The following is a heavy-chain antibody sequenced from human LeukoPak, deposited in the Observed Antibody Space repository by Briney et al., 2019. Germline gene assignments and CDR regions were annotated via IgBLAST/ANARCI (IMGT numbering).Heavy chain of an antibody. D-gene: IGHD1-26*01. CDR2: IWPGDSGT. J-gene: IGHJ4*02. CDR3: ARRYSGSYYPEYFDY. V-gene: IGHV5-51*01. CDR1: GYSFTSYW. Sequence: GESLKISCKGSGYSFTSYWIGWVRQMPGKGLEWMGIIWPGDSGTRYSPSFQGQVTISADKSNSTAYLQWSSLKASDTAMYYCARRYSGSYYPEYFDYWGQGTLVTVSS.